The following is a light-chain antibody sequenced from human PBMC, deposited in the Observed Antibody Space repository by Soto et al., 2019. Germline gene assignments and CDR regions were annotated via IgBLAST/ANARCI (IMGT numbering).Light chain of an antibody. Sequence: DIQMTQSPSTLSASVGDRVTITCRASQSISSWLAWFQQKPGKAPKLLIYDASTLESGVPSRFSGSGSGTECTLTISSLQPDDVATYYCQQYNYYRTFGQGTKVEIK. J-gene: IGKJ1*01. CDR3: QQYNYYRT. V-gene: IGKV1-5*01. CDR2: DAS. CDR1: QSISSW.